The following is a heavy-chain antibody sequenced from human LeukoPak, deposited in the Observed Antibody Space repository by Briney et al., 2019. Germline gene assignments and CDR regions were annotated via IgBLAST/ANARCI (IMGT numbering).Heavy chain of an antibody. Sequence: SETLSLTCTVYGVSISSYYWSWIRQPPGKGMEWIGYIIDNGNTNYNPSLKSRVTISVGTSKNQFSLKLSSVTAADTAVYYCVRHGGSYSLDYWGQGTLVTVSS. J-gene: IGHJ4*02. CDR3: VRHGGSYSLDY. CDR1: GVSISSYY. D-gene: IGHD1-26*01. CDR2: IIDNGNT. V-gene: IGHV4-59*08.